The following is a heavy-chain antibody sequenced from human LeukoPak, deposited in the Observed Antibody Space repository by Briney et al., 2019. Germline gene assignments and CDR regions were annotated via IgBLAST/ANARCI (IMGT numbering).Heavy chain of an antibody. V-gene: IGHV3-48*02. D-gene: IGHD2-21*01. CDR3: ARLAGLAFDY. J-gene: IGHJ4*02. CDR2: ITSGSTTI. Sequence: PGVALRLSCAASRFTFSNYRMHWVRQAPGRGREWGSYITSGSTTIYYADSLKGRFTISRDNAKNSLYLQMNSLKDEDTAVYYCARLAGLAFDYWGQGTLVTVSS. CDR1: RFTFSNYR.